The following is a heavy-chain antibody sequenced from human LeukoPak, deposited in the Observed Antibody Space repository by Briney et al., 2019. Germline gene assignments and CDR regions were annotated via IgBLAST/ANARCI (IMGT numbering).Heavy chain of an antibody. CDR1: GGSISGYY. CDR3: ARDTYYYDSSGYWADY. V-gene: IGHV4-59*12. D-gene: IGHD3-22*01. CDR2: VDYSGST. J-gene: IGHJ4*02. Sequence: SETLSLTCTVSGGSISGYYWTWIRQPPGKGLEWIGNVDYSGSTNFHPSLKSRVIVSLDMSKNKFSLNLTSVTAADTAVYYCARDTYYYDSSGYWADYWGQGTLVTVSS.